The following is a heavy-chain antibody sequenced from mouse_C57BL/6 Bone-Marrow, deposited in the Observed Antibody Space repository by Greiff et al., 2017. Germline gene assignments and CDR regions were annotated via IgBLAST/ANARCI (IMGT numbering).Heavy chain of an antibody. CDR2: ISSGGDYI. CDR1: GFTFSSYA. CDR3: ARDRGSGYGYFDV. V-gene: IGHV5S21*01. Sequence: EVMLVESGEGLVKPGGSLKLSCAASGFTFSSYAMSWVRQTPEKRLEWVAYISSGGDYIYYADTVKGRFTISRDNARNTLYLQMSSLKSEDTAMYYCARDRGSGYGYFDVWGTGTTVTVSP. J-gene: IGHJ1*03.